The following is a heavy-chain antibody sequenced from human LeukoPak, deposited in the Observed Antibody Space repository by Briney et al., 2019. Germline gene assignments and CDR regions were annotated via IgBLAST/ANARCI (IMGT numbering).Heavy chain of an antibody. Sequence: GGSLRLACAASGFTFSSYSMNWVRQAPGKGLEWVSSISGGGGRTYIHTYYSDSVKGRFTISRDNSKNTLYLQMNSLRAEDTAVYFCAKDRSPFEYWGQGTLVTVSS. CDR1: GFTFSSYS. CDR3: AKDRSPFEY. CDR2: ISGGGGRTYIHT. V-gene: IGHV3-23*01. J-gene: IGHJ4*02.